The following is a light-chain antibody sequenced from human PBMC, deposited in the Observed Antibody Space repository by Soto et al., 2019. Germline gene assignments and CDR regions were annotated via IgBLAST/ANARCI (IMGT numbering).Light chain of an antibody. J-gene: IGLJ2*01. CDR3: ATWDDSLSGVV. Sequence: QSVLTQPPSASGTPGQRVTISCSGSSSNIETNDIFWHQQLPGSAPKFLISSNDQRPSGFPDRFSASKSVTSASRAISGLRYEDEAEYFRATWDDSLSGVVFGGGTKVTV. CDR1: SSNIETND. V-gene: IGLV1-47*02. CDR2: SND.